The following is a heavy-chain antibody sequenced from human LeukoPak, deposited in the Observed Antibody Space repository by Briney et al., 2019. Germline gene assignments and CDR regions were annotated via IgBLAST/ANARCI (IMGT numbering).Heavy chain of an antibody. V-gene: IGHV3-53*01. Sequence: GGSLRLSCAASGFTLSSYYMSWVRQAPGKGLEWVSVIYSGGVIYYADSVKGRFTISRDNSKNMLYLQMNSLRAEDTAVYYCAREDGYNAPFDYWGQGTLVTVSS. CDR2: IYSGGVI. J-gene: IGHJ4*02. CDR3: AREDGYNAPFDY. CDR1: GFTLSSYY. D-gene: IGHD5-24*01.